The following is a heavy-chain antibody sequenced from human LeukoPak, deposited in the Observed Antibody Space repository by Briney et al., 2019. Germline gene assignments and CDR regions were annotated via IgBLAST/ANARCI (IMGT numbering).Heavy chain of an antibody. CDR3: ARAVGYYGSGTVYYYMDV. CDR1: GGSFSGYY. J-gene: IGHJ6*03. D-gene: IGHD3-10*01. V-gene: IGHV4-34*01. Sequence: PSETLSLTCAVYGGSFSGYYWSWIRQPPGKGLEWIGEINHCGSTNYNPSLKSRVTISVDTSKNQFSLKLSSVTAADTAVYYCARAVGYYGSGTVYYYMDVWGKGTTVTVSS. CDR2: INHCGST.